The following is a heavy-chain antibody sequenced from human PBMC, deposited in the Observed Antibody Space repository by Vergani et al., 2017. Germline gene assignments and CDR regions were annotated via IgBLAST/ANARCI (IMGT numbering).Heavy chain of an antibody. D-gene: IGHD6-19*01. V-gene: IGHV1-69*01. Sequence: QVQLVQSGAEVKKPGSSVKVSCKASGGTFSSYAISWVRQAPGQGLEWMGGIIPIFGTANYAQKFQGRVTSTADESTSTAYMELSSLRSEDTAVYYCARVERIWIAVAGQPYYYYYGMDVWGQGTTVTVSS. CDR2: IIPIFGTA. CDR3: ARVERIWIAVAGQPYYYYYGMDV. CDR1: GGTFSSYA. J-gene: IGHJ6*02.